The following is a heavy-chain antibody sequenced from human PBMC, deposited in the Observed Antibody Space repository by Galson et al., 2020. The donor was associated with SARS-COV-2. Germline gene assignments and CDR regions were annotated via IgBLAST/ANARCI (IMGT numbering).Heavy chain of an antibody. J-gene: IGHJ5*02. CDR3: ARAFKYCTITKCSPIYNWFDP. V-gene: IGHV4-39*01. D-gene: IGHD2-2*01. Sequence: SETLSLTCTVSGGSISTNNYYWGWIRQPPGKRLEWIGSIYYSGSTYYNPSLKSRVAIVVDTSENQFSLKLSSVTAADTAVYYCARAFKYCTITKCSPIYNWFDPWGQGTLVTVSS. CDR1: GGSISTNNYY. CDR2: IYYSGST.